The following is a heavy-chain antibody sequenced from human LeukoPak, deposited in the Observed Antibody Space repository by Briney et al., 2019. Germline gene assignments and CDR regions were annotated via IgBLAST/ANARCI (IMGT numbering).Heavy chain of an antibody. CDR3: AGGGNYYWEPDY. CDR2: IYHSGST. V-gene: IGHV4-4*02. J-gene: IGHJ4*02. Sequence: SGTLSLTCAVSGGSISSSNWWSWVRQPPGKGLEWIGEIYHSGSTNYNPSLKSRVIISVDKSKNQFSLKLSSVTAADTAVYYCAGGGNYYWEPDYWGQGTLVIV. CDR1: GGSISSSNW. D-gene: IGHD3-22*01.